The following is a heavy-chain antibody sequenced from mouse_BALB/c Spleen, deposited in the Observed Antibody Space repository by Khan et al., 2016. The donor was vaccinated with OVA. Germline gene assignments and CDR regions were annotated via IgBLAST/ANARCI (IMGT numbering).Heavy chain of an antibody. D-gene: IGHD2-13*01. Sequence: QVQLKQSGAELMRPGTSVKLSCQASGYTFTNHWINWVKQRPGQGLEWIGNIYPSDSYTNYNHHFKDKATLTVDKSSSAAYMQLSSPTSEDSAVYYCTRGDPGSFDYWGQGTTLTVSS. V-gene: IGHV1-69*02. J-gene: IGHJ2*01. CDR1: GYTFTNHW. CDR3: TRGDPGSFDY. CDR2: IYPSDSYT.